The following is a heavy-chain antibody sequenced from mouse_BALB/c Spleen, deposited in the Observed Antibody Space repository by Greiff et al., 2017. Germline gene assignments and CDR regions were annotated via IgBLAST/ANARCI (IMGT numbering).Heavy chain of an antibody. CDR1: GFSLTSYG. V-gene: IGHV2-9*02. J-gene: IGHJ4*01. Sequence: VKLMESGPGLVAPSQSLSITCTVSGFSLTSYGVHWVRQPPGKGLEWLGVIWAGGSTNYNSALMSRLSISKDNSKSQVFLKMNSLQTDDTAMYYCASTIPYAMDYWGQGTSVTVSS. D-gene: IGHD1-1*02. CDR2: IWAGGST. CDR3: ASTIPYAMDY.